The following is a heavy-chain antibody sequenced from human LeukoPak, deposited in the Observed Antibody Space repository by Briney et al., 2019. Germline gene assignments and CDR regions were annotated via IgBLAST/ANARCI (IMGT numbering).Heavy chain of an antibody. V-gene: IGHV3-23*01. J-gene: IGHJ4*02. CDR2: IIGSGGST. D-gene: IGHD4-17*01. CDR1: GFTFSSYA. CDR3: VRGPHYGAYTDYFDY. Sequence: GGSLRLSCAASGFTFSSYAMSWVRQAPGKGLEWVSAIIGSGGSTYYADSVKGRFTISRDDANNSLYLQMNGLRVEDTALYYCVRGPHYGAYTDYFDYRGQGTLFTVSS.